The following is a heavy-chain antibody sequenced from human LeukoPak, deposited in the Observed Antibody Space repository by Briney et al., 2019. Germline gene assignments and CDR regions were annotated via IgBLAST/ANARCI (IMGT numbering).Heavy chain of an antibody. Sequence: ASVKVSCKASGGTFNSYAISWVRQAPGQGLEWMGGIIPIFGTANYAQKFQGRVTITADESTSTAYMELSSLRSEDTAVYYCARVGHYYDSSGYEDWGQGTLVTVSS. D-gene: IGHD3-22*01. CDR3: ARVGHYYDSSGYED. CDR2: IIPIFGTA. V-gene: IGHV1-69*13. CDR1: GGTFNSYA. J-gene: IGHJ4*02.